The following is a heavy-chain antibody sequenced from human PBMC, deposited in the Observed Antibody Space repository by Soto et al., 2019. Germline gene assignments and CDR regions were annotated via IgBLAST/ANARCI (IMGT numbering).Heavy chain of an antibody. D-gene: IGHD3-3*01. Sequence: GASVNVSCKASGYTFTSYGISWVRQAPGQGLEWMGWISAYNGNTNYAQKLQGRVTMTTDTSTSTAYMELRSLRSDDTAVYYCASVLSEYYDFWSGYYRRSDWFDPWGQRTLVTVSS. CDR3: ASVLSEYYDFWSGYYRRSDWFDP. CDR2: ISAYNGNT. CDR1: GYTFTSYG. V-gene: IGHV1-18*01. J-gene: IGHJ5*02.